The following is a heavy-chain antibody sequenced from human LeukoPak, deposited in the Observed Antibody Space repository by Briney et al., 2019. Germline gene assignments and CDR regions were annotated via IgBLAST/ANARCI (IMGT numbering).Heavy chain of an antibody. CDR1: GFTFSSYA. D-gene: IGHD4-17*01. Sequence: GGSLRLSCAASGFTFSSYAMHWVRQAPGKGLEWVAIISYDGDNKDYADSVKGRFTISRDNAKNSLYLQMNSLRAEDTAVYYCARESDQDDYGDYDNWFDPWGQGTLVTVSS. V-gene: IGHV3-30*04. CDR3: ARESDQDDYGDYDNWFDP. CDR2: ISYDGDNK. J-gene: IGHJ5*02.